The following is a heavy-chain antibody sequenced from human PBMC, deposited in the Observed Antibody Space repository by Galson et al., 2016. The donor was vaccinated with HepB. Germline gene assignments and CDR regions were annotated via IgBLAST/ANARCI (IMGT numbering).Heavy chain of an antibody. CDR3: ARAHTADYGDDLWFYKAMDV. V-gene: IGHV3-21*01. CDR2: INSTTTYI. J-gene: IGHJ6*04. CDR1: GFTFSTYS. D-gene: IGHD4-17*01. Sequence: SLRLSCAASGFTFSTYSMNWVRQAPGKGLEWVSSINSTTTYIYYADSVKGRVTISRDNATHSLYLQMNSLRAEDTAVYYCARAHTADYGDDLWFYKAMDVWGKGTTVTVSS.